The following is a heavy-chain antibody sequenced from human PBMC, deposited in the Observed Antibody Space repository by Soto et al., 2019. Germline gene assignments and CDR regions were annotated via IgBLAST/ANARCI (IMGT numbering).Heavy chain of an antibody. CDR1: GFTFNDYW. CDR2: IKTDGSSP. V-gene: IGHV3-74*01. D-gene: IGHD3-10*01. J-gene: IGHJ4*02. CDR3: ARDSIAGSGSCDN. Sequence: PGGSLRLSCAASGFTFNDYWTHWVRQAPGKGLVWVSRIKTDGSSPNYADSVEGRFTISSDNAKNTLYLQMNSLRVEDTAVYYCARDSIAGSGSCDNWGQGTLVTVSS.